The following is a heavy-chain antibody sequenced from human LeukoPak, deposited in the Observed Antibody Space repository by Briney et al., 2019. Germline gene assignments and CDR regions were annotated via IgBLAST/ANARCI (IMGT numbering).Heavy chain of an antibody. CDR2: INHSGST. CDR1: GGSFSGYY. J-gene: IGHJ4*01. Sequence: SETLSLTCAVYGGSFSGYYWSWIRQPPGKGLEWIGEINHSGSTNYNPSLKSRVTISVDTSKNQFSLKLSSVTAADTAVYYCEKKGLLCLGDLRLRGQGTLGHRPL. D-gene: IGHD3-10*01. V-gene: IGHV4-34*01. CDR3: EKKGLLCLGDLRL.